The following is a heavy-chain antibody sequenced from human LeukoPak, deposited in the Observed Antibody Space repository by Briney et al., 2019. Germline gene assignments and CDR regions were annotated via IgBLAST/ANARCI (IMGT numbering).Heavy chain of an antibody. D-gene: IGHD2-2*01. CDR1: GYTFTSYY. Sequence: ASVKVSCKASGYTFTSYYMHWVRQAPGQGLEWMGIINPSGGSTSYAQKFQGRVTVTRDTSTSTVYMELSSLRSEDTAVYYCARDNGRRQLPLYYFDYWGQGTLVTVSS. CDR2: INPSGGST. CDR3: ARDNGRRQLPLYYFDY. J-gene: IGHJ4*02. V-gene: IGHV1-46*01.